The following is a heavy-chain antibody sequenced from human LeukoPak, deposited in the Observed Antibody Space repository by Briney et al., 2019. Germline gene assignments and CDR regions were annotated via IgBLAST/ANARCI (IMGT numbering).Heavy chain of an antibody. V-gene: IGHV3-20*04. CDR1: GFTFSSYG. CDR3: ASHLYDSSGYDAYYFDY. CDR2: INWNGGST. J-gene: IGHJ4*02. Sequence: SGGSLRLSCAASGFTFSSYGMSWVRQAPGKGLEWVSGINWNGGSTGYADSVKGRFTISRDDAKNSLYLQMNSLRAEDTALYYCASHLYDSSGYDAYYFDYWGQGTLVTVSS. D-gene: IGHD3-22*01.